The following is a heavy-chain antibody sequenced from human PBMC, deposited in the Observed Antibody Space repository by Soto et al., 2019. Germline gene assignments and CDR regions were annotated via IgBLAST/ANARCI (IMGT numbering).Heavy chain of an antibody. CDR2: INSDGSHT. Sequence: DVQLVESGGGVVQPGGSLRLSCAASGLSFNIYWMHWVRQVPGKGLVWLARINSDGSHTIYVDSVKGRFTMSRDNAKNTVILQMDSLREEDTGVYYCAGGMAGLDVWGQGTTVTVSS. V-gene: IGHV3-74*01. J-gene: IGHJ6*02. CDR3: AGGMAGLDV. CDR1: GLSFNIYW.